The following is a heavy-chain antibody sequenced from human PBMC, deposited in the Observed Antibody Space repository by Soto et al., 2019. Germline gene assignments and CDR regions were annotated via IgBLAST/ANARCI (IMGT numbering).Heavy chain of an antibody. D-gene: IGHD2-2*01. V-gene: IGHV3-23*01. Sequence: EVQLLESGGGLVQPGGSLRLSCAASGFTFSSYAMSWVRQAPGKGLEWVSALSGSGGSTYYADSVKGRFTISRDNSKNTLYLQMNSLTAEATAVYYCAKGRGYCTSTSCYVGSDYWGQGTLVTVSS. CDR3: AKGRGYCTSTSCYVGSDY. J-gene: IGHJ4*02. CDR1: GFTFSSYA. CDR2: LSGSGGST.